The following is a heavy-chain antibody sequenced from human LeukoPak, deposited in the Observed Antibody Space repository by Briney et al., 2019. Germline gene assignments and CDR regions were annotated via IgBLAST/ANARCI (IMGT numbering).Heavy chain of an antibody. Sequence: GGSLRLSCAASGFTFSTCSMKWVRQAPGKALEWVSSISGSSYHIYYADSVKGQFTISRDNANNLLYLQMNSLRAEDTAVYYCASGTIVGARGADNWGQGTLVTVSS. CDR2: ISGSSYHI. J-gene: IGHJ4*02. CDR1: GFTFSTCS. D-gene: IGHD1-26*01. CDR3: ASGTIVGARGADN. V-gene: IGHV3-21*01.